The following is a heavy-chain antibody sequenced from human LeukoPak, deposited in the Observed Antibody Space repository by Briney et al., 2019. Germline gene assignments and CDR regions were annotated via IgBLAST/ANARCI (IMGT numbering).Heavy chain of an antibody. CDR2: INLNSGGT. CDR1: RYTFTGYY. CDR3: ARETLTNSNSEKVNFDTDTAGIDC. J-gene: IGHJ4*01. Sequence: ASVKVSCKASRYTFTGYYMDGVRQATGQGLEGMGWINLNSGGTNNAQKFQGRVTVNRDTSISTAYMELSRLRSDDTVVYYCARETLTNSNSEKVNFDTDTAGIDCWGNGALVTVSS. D-gene: IGHD4-11*01. V-gene: IGHV1-2*02.